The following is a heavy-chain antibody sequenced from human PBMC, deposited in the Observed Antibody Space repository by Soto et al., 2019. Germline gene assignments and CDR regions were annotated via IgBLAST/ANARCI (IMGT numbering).Heavy chain of an antibody. CDR1: GFTFSSYC. V-gene: IGHV3-33*01. D-gene: IGHD6-19*01. J-gene: IGHJ4*01. CDR3: GTQAYNTGCECPDY. Sequence: GGSLRLSCAASGFTFSSYCMHWVRQAPGKGLEWVAVIWYDGSNKYYAYSVSGRFTSSSDKSKNTIYLQTDSLRADDTAVYYCGTQAYNTGCECPDYWGHGTLVTVSS. CDR2: IWYDGSNK.